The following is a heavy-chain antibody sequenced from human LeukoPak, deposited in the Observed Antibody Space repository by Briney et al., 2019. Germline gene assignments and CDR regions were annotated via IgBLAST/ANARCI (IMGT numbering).Heavy chain of an antibody. CDR1: GYTFTGYY. Sequence: ASVKVSCKASGYTFTGYYMHWVRQAPGQGLEWMGWINPSSGGTNYAQKFQGRVTMTRDTSISTAYMELSRLRSDDTAVYYCASYSEWPGIAAADDYYYYMDVWGKGTTVTVSS. V-gene: IGHV1-2*02. CDR3: ASYSEWPGIAAADDYYYYMDV. CDR2: INPSSGGT. D-gene: IGHD6-13*01. J-gene: IGHJ6*03.